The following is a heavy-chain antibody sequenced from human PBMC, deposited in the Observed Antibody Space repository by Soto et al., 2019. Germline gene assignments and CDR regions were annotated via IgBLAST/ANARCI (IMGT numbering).Heavy chain of an antibody. V-gene: IGHV4-59*01. CDR3: ARVWGYAFDY. Sequence: SETLSLTCTVSGVSISSYYWSWIRQPPGKGLEWIGYIYYSGSTNYNPSLKSRVTISVDTSKNQFSLKLSSVTAADTAVYYCARVWGYAFDYWGQGTLVTSPQ. J-gene: IGHJ4*02. CDR1: GVSISSYY. CDR2: IYYSGST. D-gene: IGHD3-16*01.